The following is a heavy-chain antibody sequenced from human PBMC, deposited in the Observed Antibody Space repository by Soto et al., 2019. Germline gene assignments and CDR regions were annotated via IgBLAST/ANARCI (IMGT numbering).Heavy chain of an antibody. V-gene: IGHV1-18*04. CDR3: TRDRPQYRLIYYYYGMDV. Sequence: GASVKVSCKAPGGTFSSYSINWVRQAPGQGLEWMGRVVPKIGNINFVRKFQGRVTMTTDKSTSTAYMELRSLRPDDTAVYYCTRDRPQYRLIYYYYGMDVWGLGTLVTVSS. CDR1: GGTFSSYS. CDR2: VVPKIGNI. J-gene: IGHJ6*02. D-gene: IGHD3-16*02.